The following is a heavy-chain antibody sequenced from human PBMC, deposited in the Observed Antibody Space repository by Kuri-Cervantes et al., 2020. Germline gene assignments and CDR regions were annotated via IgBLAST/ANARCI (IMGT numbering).Heavy chain of an antibody. J-gene: IGHJ6*02. CDR1: GGSISSYY. V-gene: IGHV4-59*01. Sequence: SETLSLTCAVYGGSISSYYWSWIRQPPGKGLEWIGYIYYSGSTNYNPSLKSRVTISVDTSKNQFSLKLSSVTAADTAVYYCARRERYFGGMDVWGQGTTVTVSS. CDR2: IYYSGST. D-gene: IGHD2/OR15-2a*01. CDR3: ARRERYFGGMDV.